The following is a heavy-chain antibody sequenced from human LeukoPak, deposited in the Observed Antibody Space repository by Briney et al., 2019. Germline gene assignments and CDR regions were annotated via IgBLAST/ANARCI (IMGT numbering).Heavy chain of an antibody. Sequence: SETLSLTCTVSGGSISSSSDYWGWIRQPPGEGLEYIGSFYYSGSTYYNPSLKSRVTISVDTSKNQFSLKVRSVTAADTAVYYCARGYCTNAVCSLGPTQAWGQGTLVTVSS. D-gene: IGHD2-8*01. J-gene: IGHJ4*02. CDR1: GGSISSSSDY. CDR2: FYYSGST. CDR3: ARGYCTNAVCSLGPTQA. V-gene: IGHV4-39*07.